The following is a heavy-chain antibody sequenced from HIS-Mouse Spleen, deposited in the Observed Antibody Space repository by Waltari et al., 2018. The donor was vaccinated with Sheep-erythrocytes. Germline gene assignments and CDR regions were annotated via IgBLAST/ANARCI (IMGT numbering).Heavy chain of an antibody. CDR1: GFTFSSYS. CDR2: ITTHPSYI. CDR3: PREHSNYYFHS. J-gene: IGHJ4*02. D-gene: IGHD4-4*01. V-gene: IGHV3-21*01. Sequence: EVQLVESGGGLVKPGGSLRLSCAASGFTFSSYSMNWVRQAPGKGVDVVYSITTHPSYIYYAYAVSHRFTISIDNANTSLYLQLNSLRAEDTAVYYFPREHSNYYFHSCCQGTLVTVSS.